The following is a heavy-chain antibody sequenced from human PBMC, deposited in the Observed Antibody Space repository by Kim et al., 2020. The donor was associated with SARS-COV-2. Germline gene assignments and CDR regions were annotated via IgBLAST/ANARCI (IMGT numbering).Heavy chain of an antibody. CDR2: IYHSGST. Sequence: SETLSLTCTVSCGFISSYYWSWIRQPPGKALEWIWYIYHSGSTNYNPSLKSRVTISVDTSKNQFSLKLSSVTASDTAVYYCARDRRWELQGAFDIWVQGTVVTVSS. D-gene: IGHD1-26*01. CDR1: CGFISSYY. V-gene: IGHV4-59*12. J-gene: IGHJ3*02. CDR3: ARDRRWELQGAFDI.